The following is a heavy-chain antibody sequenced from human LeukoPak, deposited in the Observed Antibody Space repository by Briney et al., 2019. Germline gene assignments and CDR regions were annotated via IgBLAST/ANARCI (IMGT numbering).Heavy chain of an antibody. J-gene: IGHJ4*02. CDR1: GYSFTSYW. V-gene: IGHV5-51*01. CDR2: IYPGDSNT. D-gene: IGHD3-10*01. CDR3: ARLCHGSGSYCY. Sequence: GESLKISCQVSGYSFTSYWLGWVRQMPGKGLEWMGIIYPGDSNTRYSPSFQGQVTISADKSISTAFLQWTSLKASDTAMYYCARLCHGSGSYCYWGQGTLVTASS.